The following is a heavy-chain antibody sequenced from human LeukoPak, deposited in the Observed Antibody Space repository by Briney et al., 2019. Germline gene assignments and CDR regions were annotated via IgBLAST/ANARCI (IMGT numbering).Heavy chain of an antibody. CDR2: IYYRGTT. CDR3: AREDEYDAWNEESSRDY. V-gene: IGHV4-38-2*02. CDR1: GYSISSGYY. D-gene: IGHD3-3*01. Sequence: SETLSLTCAVSGYSISSGYYWGWGRQPPGKGLEWIARIYYRGTTYYKASLKSRLTVSLDTSKNEFSLRVRSVTAADTAVYYCAREDEYDAWNEESSRDYWGQGILVTVSS. J-gene: IGHJ4*02.